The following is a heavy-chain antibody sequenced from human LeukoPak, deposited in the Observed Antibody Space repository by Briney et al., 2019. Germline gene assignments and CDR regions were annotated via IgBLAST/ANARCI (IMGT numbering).Heavy chain of an antibody. D-gene: IGHD6-13*01. V-gene: IGHV3-33*01. Sequence: PGRSLRLSCAASGFTFSSYGMHWVRQAPGKGLEWVAVIWYDGSNKYYADSVKGRFTISRDNSKNTLYLQMNSLRAEDTAVYYCARDLGGEQLIHNWFDPWGQGALVTVSS. J-gene: IGHJ5*02. CDR2: IWYDGSNK. CDR3: ARDLGGEQLIHNWFDP. CDR1: GFTFSSYG.